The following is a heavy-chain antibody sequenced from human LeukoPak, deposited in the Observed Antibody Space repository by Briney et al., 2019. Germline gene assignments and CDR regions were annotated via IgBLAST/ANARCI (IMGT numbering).Heavy chain of an antibody. V-gene: IGHV3-33*08. D-gene: IGHD1-26*01. J-gene: IGHJ3*02. CDR1: GFTLTTYG. CDR3: ARVSSGSLYDAFDI. CDR2: IWYDGSNK. Sequence: PGGSLRLSCAVSGFTLTTYGMHWVRQAPGKGLERVAVIWYDGSNKYYADSVKGRFTISRDNSKNTLYLQMNSLRAEDTAVYYCARVSSGSLYDAFDIWGQGTMVTVSS.